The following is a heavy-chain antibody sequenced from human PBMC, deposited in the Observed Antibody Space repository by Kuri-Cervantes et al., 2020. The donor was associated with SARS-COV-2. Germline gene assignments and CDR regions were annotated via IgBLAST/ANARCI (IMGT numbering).Heavy chain of an antibody. J-gene: IGHJ4*02. D-gene: IGHD2-2*01. CDR3: TTDFVVVPAAFFDY. CDR1: GFTFSSYG. CDR2: IWYDGSNK. Sequence: GESLKISCAASGFTFSSYGMHWVRQAPGKGLEWVAVIWYDGSNKYYADSVKGRFTISRDNSKNTLYLQMNSLRAEDTAVYYCTTDFVVVPAAFFDYWGQGTLVTVSS. V-gene: IGHV3-33*01.